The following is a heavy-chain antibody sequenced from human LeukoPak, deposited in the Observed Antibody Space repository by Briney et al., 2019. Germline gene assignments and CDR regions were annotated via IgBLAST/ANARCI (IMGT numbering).Heavy chain of an antibody. CDR1: GFTFSSYE. D-gene: IGHD7-27*01. V-gene: IGHV3-48*03. CDR3: ARAGRSYYYYMDV. Sequence: GGSLRLSCAASGFTFSSYEMNWVRQAPGKGLEWVSYISSSGTIYYADSVKGRFTISRDNAKNSLYLQMNSLRAEDTAVYYCARAGRSYYYYMDVWGKGTTVTVSS. CDR2: ISSSGTI. J-gene: IGHJ6*03.